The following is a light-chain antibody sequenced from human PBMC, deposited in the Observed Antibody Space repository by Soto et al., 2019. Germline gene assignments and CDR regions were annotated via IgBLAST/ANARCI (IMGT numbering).Light chain of an antibody. V-gene: IGKV3-11*01. CDR3: QQRSNWPLT. J-gene: IGKJ4*01. CDR2: GAS. CDR1: QSVSNNY. Sequence: IVMTQAPATLSVSPGERATLSCRASQSVSNNYLVWYQQKPGQAPRLLIYGASNRATGIPARFSGSGSGTDFTLTISSLEPEDFAIYYCQQRSNWPLTFGGGTKVDIK.